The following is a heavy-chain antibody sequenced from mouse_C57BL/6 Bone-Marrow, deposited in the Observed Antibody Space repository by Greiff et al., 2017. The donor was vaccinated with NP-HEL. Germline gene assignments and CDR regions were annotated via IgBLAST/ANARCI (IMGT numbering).Heavy chain of an antibody. CDR2: IRLKSDNYAT. CDR1: GFTFSNYW. Sequence: EVKVEESGGGLVQPGGSMKLSCVASGFTFSNYWMNWVRQSPEKGLEWVAQIRLKSDNYATHYAESVKGRFTTSRDDSKRRVYLQTNNLRAEDTAIYYCTGLDYYGRSYGNYAMDYWGQGTSVTVSS. D-gene: IGHD1-1*01. J-gene: IGHJ4*01. V-gene: IGHV6-3*01. CDR3: TGLDYYGRSYGNYAMDY.